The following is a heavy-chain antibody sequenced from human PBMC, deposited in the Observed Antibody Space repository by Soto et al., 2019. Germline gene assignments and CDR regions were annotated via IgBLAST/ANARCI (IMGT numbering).Heavy chain of an antibody. J-gene: IGHJ5*02. CDR1: GFTLSSYN. CDR3: ARGWLHWFDP. CDR2: ISSGSTTI. D-gene: IGHD5-18*01. V-gene: IGHV3-48*02. Sequence: GGSLRLSCAASGFTLSSYNMNWVRQAPGKGLEWISYISSGSTTIYYADSVKGRFTISRDNAKNSLYLQMNSLRDADTAVYYCARGWLHWFDPWGQGTLVTVSS.